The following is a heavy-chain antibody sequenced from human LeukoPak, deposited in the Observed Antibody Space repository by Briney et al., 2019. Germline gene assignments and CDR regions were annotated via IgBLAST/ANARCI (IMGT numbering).Heavy chain of an antibody. CDR3: ARSFLYYYDSSQIDY. Sequence: GGSLRLSCAASGFTFSDYYMSWIRQAPGKGLEWVSYISSSGSTIYYADSVKGRFTISRDSAKNSLYLQMNSLRAEDTAVYYCARSFLYYYDSSQIDYWGQGTLVTVSS. CDR2: ISSSGSTI. V-gene: IGHV3-11*04. CDR1: GFTFSDYY. D-gene: IGHD3-22*01. J-gene: IGHJ4*02.